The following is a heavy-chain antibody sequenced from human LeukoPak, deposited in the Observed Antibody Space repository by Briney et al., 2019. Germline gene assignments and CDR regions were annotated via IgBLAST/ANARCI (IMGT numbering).Heavy chain of an antibody. D-gene: IGHD3-10*01. CDR2: ISWNSGSI. CDR1: GFTFDDYA. CDR3: ARDIWWFGELLEIWDAFDI. J-gene: IGHJ3*02. V-gene: IGHV3-9*01. Sequence: GGSLRLSCAASGFTFDDYAMHWVRQAPGKGLEWVSGISWNSGSIGYADSVKGRFTISRDNAKNSLYLQMNSLRAEDTALYYCARDIWWFGELLEIWDAFDIWGQGTMVTVSS.